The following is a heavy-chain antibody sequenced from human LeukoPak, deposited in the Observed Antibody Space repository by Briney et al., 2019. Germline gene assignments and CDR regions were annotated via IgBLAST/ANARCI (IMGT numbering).Heavy chain of an antibody. V-gene: IGHV3-30*18. J-gene: IGHJ4*02. CDR2: ISYDGSNK. CDR3: AKDTLSGCGYNDDY. D-gene: IGHD5-24*01. Sequence: GGSLRLSCAASGFTFSSYGMHWVRQAPGKGLEWVAVISYDGSNKYYADSVKGRFTISRDNSKNTLYLQMNSLGAEDTAVYYCAKDTLSGCGYNDDYWGQGTLVTVSS. CDR1: GFTFSSYG.